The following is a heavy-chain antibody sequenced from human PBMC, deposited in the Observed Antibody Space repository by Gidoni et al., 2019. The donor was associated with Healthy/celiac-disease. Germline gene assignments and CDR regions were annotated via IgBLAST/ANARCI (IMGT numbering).Heavy chain of an antibody. D-gene: IGHD3-10*01. V-gene: IGHV3-23*01. CDR2: ISGIGGST. CDR3: AKDRGAVTPDYFDY. CDR1: GLTFSSYA. Sequence: EGQLLESGGGLVQPGGSMRLSCAASGLTFSSYAMSWVRQAPGKGLEWVSAISGIGGSTYYADSVKGRFTISRDNSKNTLYLQMNSLRAEDTAVYYCAKDRGAVTPDYFDYWGQGTLVTVSS. J-gene: IGHJ4*02.